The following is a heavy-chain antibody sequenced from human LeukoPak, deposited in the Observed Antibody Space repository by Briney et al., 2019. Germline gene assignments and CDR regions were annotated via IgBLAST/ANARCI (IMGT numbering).Heavy chain of an antibody. Sequence: GGSLRLSCVASGFTLFSYSINWVRQAPGKGLEWVSSISGNTSYIYYADSVKGRFTISRDNAKNSLYLQMNSLRPEDTALYYCARPSVTTGVDAFDFWGQGTMVTVSS. CDR2: ISGNTSYI. J-gene: IGHJ3*01. D-gene: IGHD4-17*01. CDR1: GFTLFSYS. V-gene: IGHV3-21*01. CDR3: ARPSVTTGVDAFDF.